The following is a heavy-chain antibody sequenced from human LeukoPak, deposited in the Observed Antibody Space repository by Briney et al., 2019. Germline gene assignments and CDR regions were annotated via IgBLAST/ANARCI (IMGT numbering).Heavy chain of an antibody. CDR2: IIPIFGTA. CDR1: GGTFSSYA. V-gene: IGHV1-69*05. Sequence: SVKVSCKAYGGTFSSYAISWVRQAPGQGLEWMGGIIPIFGTANYAQKFQGRVTITTDESTRTAYIDLSRLSAEDTDVYYLPSGFPRPTRGFYFYYWGQGTLVTVSS. CDR3: PSGFPRPTRGFYFYY. J-gene: IGHJ4*02. D-gene: IGHD2-15*01.